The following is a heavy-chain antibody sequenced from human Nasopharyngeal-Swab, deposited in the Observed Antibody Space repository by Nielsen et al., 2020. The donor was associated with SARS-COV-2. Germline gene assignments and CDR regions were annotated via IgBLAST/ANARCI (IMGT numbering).Heavy chain of an antibody. CDR2: IYPGGSDT. CDR1: GYSFTSYW. J-gene: IGHJ4*02. Sequence: GESLKISCKGSGYSFTSYWIGWVRQTPGKGLEWMGIIYPGGSDTRYSPSFQGQVTIPADKSNSTAYLQWSSLKASDTAMYYCARRGYSYGYESYFDYWGQGTLVTVSS. D-gene: IGHD5-18*01. V-gene: IGHV5-51*01. CDR3: ARRGYSYGYESYFDY.